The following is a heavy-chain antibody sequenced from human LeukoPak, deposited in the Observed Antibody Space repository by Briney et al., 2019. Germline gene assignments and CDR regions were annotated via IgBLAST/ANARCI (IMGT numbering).Heavy chain of an antibody. CDR3: ARLVPAAILDY. CDR2: ISSSGSTI. D-gene: IGHD2-2*01. CDR1: GFTFSDYC. Sequence: GGSLRLSCAASGFTFSDYCMSWIRQAPGKGLEWVSYISSSGSTIYYADSVKGRFTISRDNAKNSLYLQMNSLRAEDTAVYYCARLVPAAILDYWGQGTLVTVSS. J-gene: IGHJ4*02. V-gene: IGHV3-11*01.